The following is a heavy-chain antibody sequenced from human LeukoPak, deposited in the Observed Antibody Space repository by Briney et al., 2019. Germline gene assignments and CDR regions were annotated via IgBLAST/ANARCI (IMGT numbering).Heavy chain of an antibody. J-gene: IGHJ4*02. D-gene: IGHD2-21*01. CDR2: INPSGTST. CDR1: VFTFTTYY. Sequence: ASVKVSYTASVFTFTTYYMHWVRQAPGQGREWMGLINPSGTSTNYAQKFHGRVTMTRDTSTSTVYMELSSLRSEDTAVYYCAREFRGGYFDYWGQGTLVTVSS. V-gene: IGHV1-46*01. CDR3: AREFRGGYFDY.